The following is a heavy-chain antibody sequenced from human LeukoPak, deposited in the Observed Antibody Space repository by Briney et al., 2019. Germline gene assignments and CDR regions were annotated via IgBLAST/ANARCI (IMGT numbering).Heavy chain of an antibody. Sequence: ASVKVSCKASGYTFTSYHMHWVRQAPGQGLEWMGVINPSVGSTNYAQKFQGRVTMTRDTSTSTVYMELSSLRSEDTAVYYCARALRFLEANMDVWGXGTTVTVSS. V-gene: IGHV1-46*01. CDR1: GYTFTSYH. CDR2: INPSVGST. CDR3: ARALRFLEANMDV. D-gene: IGHD3-3*01. J-gene: IGHJ6*03.